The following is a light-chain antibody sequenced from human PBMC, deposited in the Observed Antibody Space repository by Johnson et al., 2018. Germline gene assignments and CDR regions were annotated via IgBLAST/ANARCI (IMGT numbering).Light chain of an antibody. J-gene: IGLJ1*01. CDR3: GTWDSSLSAGNV. CDR1: SSNIGNNY. V-gene: IGLV1-51*02. Sequence: QSVLTQPPSVSAAPGQKVTISCSGSSSNIGNNYVSWYQQLQGTAPKLLIYENNKRPSGIPDRFSGSKSGTSATLGITGPQTGDEADYYCGTWDSSLSAGNVFGTGTKVTVL. CDR2: ENN.